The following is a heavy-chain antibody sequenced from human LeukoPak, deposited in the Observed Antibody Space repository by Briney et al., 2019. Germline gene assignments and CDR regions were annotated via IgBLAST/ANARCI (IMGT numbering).Heavy chain of an antibody. Sequence: GGSLRLSCAASGFTFSSYAMHWVRQAPGKGLEWVAVISYDGSNKYYADSVKGRFTISRDNSKNTLYLQMNSLRAEDTAVYYCARWASSTNPFDPWGQGTLVTVSS. V-gene: IGHV3-30*04. D-gene: IGHD2-2*01. CDR2: ISYDGSNK. J-gene: IGHJ5*02. CDR1: GFTFSSYA. CDR3: ARWASSTNPFDP.